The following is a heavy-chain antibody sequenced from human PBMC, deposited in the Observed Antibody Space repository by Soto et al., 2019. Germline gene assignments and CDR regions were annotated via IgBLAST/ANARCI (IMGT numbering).Heavy chain of an antibody. Sequence: QVQLVQSGAEVKKPGSSVKVSCKASGGTFSSYAISWVRQAPGHGLEWMGGIIPIFATANYAQKFQGRVTITADESTSTAYMELSSLRSEDTAVYYCARAKYYGSGSFDYYYGMDVWGQGTTVTVSS. D-gene: IGHD3-10*01. V-gene: IGHV1-69*01. CDR2: IIPIFATA. J-gene: IGHJ6*02. CDR1: GGTFSSYA. CDR3: ARAKYYGSGSFDYYYGMDV.